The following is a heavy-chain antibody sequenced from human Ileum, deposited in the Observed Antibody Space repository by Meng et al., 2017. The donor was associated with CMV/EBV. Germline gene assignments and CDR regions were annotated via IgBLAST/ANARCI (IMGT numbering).Heavy chain of an antibody. V-gene: IGHV1-18*01. CDR3: ERVNIGLRNFDY. Sequence: ASVKVSCKASAYTFTNYGITWVRQAPGQGLEWMGWISSNNGDTHYVQKFQGRVTMTTDTSTTTAYMELRGLRSDDTAVYYCERVNIGLRNFDYWGQGTLVTVSS. CDR1: AYTFTNYG. D-gene: IGHD5-12*01. J-gene: IGHJ4*02. CDR2: ISSNNGDT.